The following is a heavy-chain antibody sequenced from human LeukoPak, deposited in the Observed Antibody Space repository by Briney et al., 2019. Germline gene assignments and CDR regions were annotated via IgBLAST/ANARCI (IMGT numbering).Heavy chain of an antibody. D-gene: IGHD2-2*01. CDR1: GGSISSYY. V-gene: IGHV4-59*01. CDR3: ARDRKYCSSTSCHWFDP. J-gene: IGHJ5*02. CDR2: IYYSGST. Sequence: SETLSLTCTVSGGSISSYYWSWIRQPPGKGLEWIGYIYYSGSTNYNPSLKSRVTTSVDTSKNQFSLKLSSVTAADTAVYYCARDRKYCSSTSCHWFDPWGQGTLVTVSS.